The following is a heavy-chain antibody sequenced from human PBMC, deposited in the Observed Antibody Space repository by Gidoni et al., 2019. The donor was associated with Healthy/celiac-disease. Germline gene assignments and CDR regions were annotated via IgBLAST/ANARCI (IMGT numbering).Heavy chain of an antibody. D-gene: IGHD3-3*01. CDR2: ISSSISYI. CDR1: GFTFSSYS. CDR3: ARDLSGEHGFYYFDY. Sequence: EVQLVESGGGLVKPGGSLRLSCAASGFTFSSYSMNWVRQAPGKGLEWVSSISSSISYIYYADSVKGRFTISRDNAKNSLYLQMNSLRAEDTAVYYCARDLSGEHGFYYFDYWGQGTLVTVSS. V-gene: IGHV3-21*01. J-gene: IGHJ4*02.